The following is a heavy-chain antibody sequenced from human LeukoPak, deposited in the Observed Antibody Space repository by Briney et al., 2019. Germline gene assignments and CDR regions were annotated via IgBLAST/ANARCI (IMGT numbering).Heavy chain of an antibody. J-gene: IGHJ5*02. D-gene: IGHD2-2*01. CDR1: GGTFSSYA. Sequence: SVKVSCKASGGTFSSYAISWVRQAPGQGLEWMGGITPIFGTANYAQKFQGRVTITADESTSTAYMELSSLRSEDTAVYYCARTPRYCSSTSCIRGRWSWFDPWGQGTLVTVSS. CDR2: ITPIFGTA. V-gene: IGHV1-69*01. CDR3: ARTPRYCSSTSCIRGRWSWFDP.